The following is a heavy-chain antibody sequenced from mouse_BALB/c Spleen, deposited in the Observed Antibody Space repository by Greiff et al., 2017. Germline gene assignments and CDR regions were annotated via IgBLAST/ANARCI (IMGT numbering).Heavy chain of an antibody. J-gene: IGHJ4*01. CDR2: ISNGGGST. V-gene: IGHV5-12-2*01. Sequence: EVNLVESGGGLVQPGGSLKLSCAASGFTFSSYTMSWVRQTPEKRLEWVAYISNGGGSTYYPDTVKGRFTISRDNAKNTLYLQMSSLKSEDTAMYYCARRITTGAMDYWGQGTSVTVSS. CDR1: GFTFSSYT. D-gene: IGHD1-1*01. CDR3: ARRITTGAMDY.